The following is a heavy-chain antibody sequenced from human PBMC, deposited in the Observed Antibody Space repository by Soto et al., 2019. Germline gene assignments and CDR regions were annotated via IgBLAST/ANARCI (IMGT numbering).Heavy chain of an antibody. Sequence: TSETLSLTCTVSGGSIRDTLYYWGCSRQPPGKGLEWIGSIHYSGSTHYNPSLKSRGTISVYPSMSQFSLNLTSGTPAVTSVYYFARQMRAVAAPMAYWGQGTVVTVSS. D-gene: IGHD6-19*01. J-gene: IGHJ4*02. CDR3: ARQMRAVAAPMAY. CDR2: IHYSGST. CDR1: GGSIRDTLYY. V-gene: IGHV4-39*01.